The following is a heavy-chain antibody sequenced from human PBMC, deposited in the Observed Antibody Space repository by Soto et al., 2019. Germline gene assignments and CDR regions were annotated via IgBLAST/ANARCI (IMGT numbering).Heavy chain of an antibody. Sequence: SVKVSCKASGGTFSSYAISWVRQAPGQGLEWMGGIIPIFGTANYAQKFQGRVTITADESTSTAYMELSSLRSEDTAVYYCARGGYCTNGVCPVPFDYWGQGTLVTVSS. CDR3: ARGGYCTNGVCPVPFDY. J-gene: IGHJ4*02. V-gene: IGHV1-69*13. CDR1: GGTFSSYA. CDR2: IIPIFGTA. D-gene: IGHD2-8*01.